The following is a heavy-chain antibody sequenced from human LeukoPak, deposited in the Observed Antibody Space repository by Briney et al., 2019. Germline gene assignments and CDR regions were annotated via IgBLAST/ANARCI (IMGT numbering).Heavy chain of an antibody. CDR1: GGSISSGGYY. Sequence: SETLSLTCTVSGGSISSGGYYWSWIRQHPGKGLEWIGYIYYSGSTYYNPSLKSRVTISVDTSKNQFSLKLSSVTAADTAVYYCARLGSPVVYYYYGMDVWGQGTTVTVSS. CDR2: IYYSGST. J-gene: IGHJ6*02. CDR3: ARLGSPVVYYYYGMDV. D-gene: IGHD2-15*01. V-gene: IGHV4-31*03.